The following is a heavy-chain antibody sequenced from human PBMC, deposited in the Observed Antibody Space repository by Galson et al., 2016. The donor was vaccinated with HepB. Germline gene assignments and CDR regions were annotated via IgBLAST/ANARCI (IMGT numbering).Heavy chain of an antibody. CDR2: INPNSGGT. J-gene: IGHJ6*02. V-gene: IGHV1-2*04. D-gene: IGHD6-13*01. CDR1: GYTFTAYY. Sequence: SVKVSCKASGYTFTAYYIHWVRQAPGQGLEWLGWINPNSGGTKYPQRFQGWVTLTRDTSMSTVYLELSRLKAHDTAVYYCARYGSLAPAGVDPFYYFGMDVWGQGTTVTVSS. CDR3: ARYGSLAPAGVDPFYYFGMDV.